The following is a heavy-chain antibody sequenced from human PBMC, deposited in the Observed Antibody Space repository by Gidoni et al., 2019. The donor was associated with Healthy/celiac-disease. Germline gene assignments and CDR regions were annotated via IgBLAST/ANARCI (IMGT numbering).Heavy chain of an antibody. CDR1: GFTFSSYG. D-gene: IGHD2-15*01. J-gene: IGHJ4*02. CDR3: AKDISPMGGNYDY. Sequence: QVQLVESGGGVVQPGRSLRLSCAASGFTFSSYGMHWVRQAPGKGLEWVAVISYDGSNKYYADSVKGRFTISRDNSKNTLYLQMNSLRAEDTAVYYCAKDISPMGGNYDYWGQGTLVTVSS. V-gene: IGHV3-30*18. CDR2: ISYDGSNK.